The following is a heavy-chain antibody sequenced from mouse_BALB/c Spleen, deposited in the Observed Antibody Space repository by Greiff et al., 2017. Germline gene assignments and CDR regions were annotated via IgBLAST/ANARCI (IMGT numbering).Heavy chain of an antibody. CDR2: ISNGGGST. Sequence: EVKLMESGGGLVQPGGSLKLSCAASGFTFSSYTMSWVRQTPEKRLEWVAYISNGGGSTYYPDTVKGRFTISRDNAKNTLYLQMSRLKSEDTAMYYCERHRQGYFDYWGQGTTLTVAS. CDR3: ERHRQGYFDY. J-gene: IGHJ2*01. CDR1: GFTFSSYT. V-gene: IGHV5-12-2*01. D-gene: IGHD3-2*01.